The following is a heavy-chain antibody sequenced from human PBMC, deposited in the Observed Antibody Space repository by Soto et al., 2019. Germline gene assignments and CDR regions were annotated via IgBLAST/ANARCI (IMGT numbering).Heavy chain of an antibody. V-gene: IGHV3-23*01. J-gene: IGHJ4*02. CDR1: VFTFSSYA. CDR2: ISGSGGST. D-gene: IGHD2-15*01. Sequence: HPWWSLRLSCSASVFTFSSYAMSWFRQAPGKGLEWVSAISGSGGSTYYADSVKGRFTISRDNSKNTLYLQMNSLRAEDTAVYYCAKLGVVAATHYFDYWDQGTLVTV. CDR3: AKLGVVAATHYFDY.